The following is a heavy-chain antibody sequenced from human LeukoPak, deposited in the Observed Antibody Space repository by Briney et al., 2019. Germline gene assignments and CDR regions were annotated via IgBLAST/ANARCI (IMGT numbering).Heavy chain of an antibody. D-gene: IGHD3-10*01. J-gene: IGHJ4*02. CDR3: ARGGSGTYSPYYFDY. Sequence: PGGSLRLSCEASGFTFSSYDMHWVRQAAGKGLEWVSTIGTPGDTYYPGSVKGRFTISRENARNSLYLQMNSLRAGDTAVYYCARGGSGTYSPYYFDYWGQGTLVTVSS. CDR2: IGTPGDT. V-gene: IGHV3-13*01. CDR1: GFTFSSYD.